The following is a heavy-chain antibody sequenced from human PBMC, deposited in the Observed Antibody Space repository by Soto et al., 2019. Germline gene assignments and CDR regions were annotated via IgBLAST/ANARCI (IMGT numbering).Heavy chain of an antibody. CDR2: IKQDGTEK. CDR1: GFNFSSHW. CDR3: AREEADSSADLIAP. Sequence: EVQLVESGGGLVQPGGSLRLSGAASGFNFSSHWMSLVRQAPGKVLGWVANIKQDGTEKYYLDSVKGRFTISRDNDKNSLYRQMNSMRAEDTAVYYCAREEADSSADLIAPWGQGTLVTVSS. D-gene: IGHD6-19*01. V-gene: IGHV3-7*01. J-gene: IGHJ5*02.